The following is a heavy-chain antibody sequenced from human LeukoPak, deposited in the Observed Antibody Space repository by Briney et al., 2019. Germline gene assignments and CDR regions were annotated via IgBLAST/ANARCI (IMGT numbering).Heavy chain of an antibody. V-gene: IGHV4-59*01. Sequence: ASETLSLTCTVSGGSISSYYWSWIRQPPGKGLEWIGYIYYSGSTNYNPSLKSRVTISVDTSKNQFSLKLSSVTAADTAVYYCATRWGGRVFDAFDIWGQGTMVTVSS. D-gene: IGHD5-24*01. CDR3: ATRWGGRVFDAFDI. CDR1: GGSISSYY. J-gene: IGHJ3*02. CDR2: IYYSGST.